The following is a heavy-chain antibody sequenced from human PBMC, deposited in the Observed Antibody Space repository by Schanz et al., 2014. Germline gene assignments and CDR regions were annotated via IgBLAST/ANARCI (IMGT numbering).Heavy chain of an antibody. CDR1: GFTMITYA. CDR2: IRWDGGRT. CDR3: GKDFQPGYNYGLVDY. D-gene: IGHD5-18*01. Sequence: VQLVESGGGVVQPGRSLRLSCAASGFTMITYAMHWVRQTPGKGLEWVSLIRWDGGRTYYADSVKGRFTISRDNTKNSLYLQMNSLRAEDSALYYCGKDFQPGYNYGLVDYWGQGTLVTVS. V-gene: IGHV3-43D*03. J-gene: IGHJ4*02.